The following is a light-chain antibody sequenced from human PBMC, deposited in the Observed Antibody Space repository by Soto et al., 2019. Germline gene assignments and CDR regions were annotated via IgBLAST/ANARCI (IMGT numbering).Light chain of an antibody. CDR1: QSVSTH. CDR3: QKYHDWPIT. Sequence: EIVMTQSPATLSVSPGEGATLSCRASQSVSTHLAWYQQIPGQAPRLLIYGKSTRAAGIPDRFSGRGSGTELTFTISRLQSEDFAVYHCQKYHDWPITXGQGTRLEIK. J-gene: IGKJ5*01. V-gene: IGKV3-15*01. CDR2: GKS.